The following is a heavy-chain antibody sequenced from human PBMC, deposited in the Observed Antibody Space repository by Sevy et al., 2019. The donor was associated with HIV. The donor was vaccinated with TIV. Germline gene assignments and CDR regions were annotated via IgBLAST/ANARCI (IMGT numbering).Heavy chain of an antibody. V-gene: IGHV3-23*01. CDR1: GFTFSSYA. J-gene: IGHJ6*02. D-gene: IGHD3-10*01. Sequence: GGSLRLSCAASGFTFSSYAMSWVRQAPGKGLEWVSAISGSGGSTYYADSVKGRFTISRDNSKNTLYLQMNSLRAEDTAVYYCAKDSPDSGSYYRRSYYYYYYGMDVWGQGTTVTVSS. CDR3: AKDSPDSGSYYRRSYYYYYYGMDV. CDR2: ISGSGGST.